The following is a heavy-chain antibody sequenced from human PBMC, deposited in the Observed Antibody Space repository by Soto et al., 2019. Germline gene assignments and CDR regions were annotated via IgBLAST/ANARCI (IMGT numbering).Heavy chain of an antibody. J-gene: IGHJ4*02. Sequence: QVQLVQSGAEVKKPGSSVKVSCKASGGTFSSYAISWVRQAPGQGLEWMGGIIPIFGTANYAQKFQGRVTITADKSTSPAYMELSSLRSEDTAVYYCARAGGYYYDSSGYYNGYWGQGTLVTVSS. CDR3: ARAGGYYYDSSGYYNGY. V-gene: IGHV1-69*06. D-gene: IGHD3-22*01. CDR2: IIPIFGTA. CDR1: GGTFSSYA.